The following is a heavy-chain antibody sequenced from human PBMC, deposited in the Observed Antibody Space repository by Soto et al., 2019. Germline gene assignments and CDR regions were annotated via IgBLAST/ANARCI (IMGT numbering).Heavy chain of an antibody. V-gene: IGHV3-7*01. CDR3: SRDVVVGAKALNY. J-gene: IGHJ4*02. D-gene: IGHD2-15*01. CDR2: IKEDGSEK. CDR1: GFTFSSYW. Sequence: GGSLRLSCAASGFTFSSYWMTWVRHAPGKGLEWVANIKEDGSEKHYVDSVKGRFTISRDNAKNSLYLQMNSLRVEDTAVYFCSRDVVVGAKALNYWGQGALVTVSS.